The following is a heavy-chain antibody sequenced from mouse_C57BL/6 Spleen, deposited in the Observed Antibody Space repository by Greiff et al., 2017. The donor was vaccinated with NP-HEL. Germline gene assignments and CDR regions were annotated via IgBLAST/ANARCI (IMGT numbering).Heavy chain of an antibody. CDR3: TRGGSNYVRFDY. D-gene: IGHD2-5*01. Sequence: EVQVVESGEGLVKPGGSLKLSCAASGFTFSSYAMSWVRQTPEKRLEWVAYISSGGDYIYYADTVKGRFTISRDNARNTLYLQMSSLKSEDTAMYYCTRGGSNYVRFDYWGQGTTLTVSS. J-gene: IGHJ2*01. CDR1: GFTFSSYA. CDR2: ISSGGDYI. V-gene: IGHV5-9-1*02.